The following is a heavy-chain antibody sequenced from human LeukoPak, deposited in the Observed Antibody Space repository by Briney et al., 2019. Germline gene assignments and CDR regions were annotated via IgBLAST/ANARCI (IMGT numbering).Heavy chain of an antibody. CDR1: GFTFSSYG. Sequence: GGSLRLSCAASGFTFSSYGMEWVRQAPGKGLEWVAVIWYDGSNKYYADSVKGRFTISRDNSKNTLYLQMNSLRAEDTAVYYCASLYGDLDYWGQGTLVTVSS. CDR2: IWYDGSNK. J-gene: IGHJ4*02. D-gene: IGHD4-17*01. CDR3: ASLYGDLDY. V-gene: IGHV3-33*01.